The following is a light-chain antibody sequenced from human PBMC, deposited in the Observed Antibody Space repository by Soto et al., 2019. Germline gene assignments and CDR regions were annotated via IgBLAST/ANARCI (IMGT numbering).Light chain of an antibody. V-gene: IGKV1-39*01. CDR3: QQSYSTPPLT. CDR2: AAS. Sequence: DLQMTQSPSSLSASVGDRVTITCRASQSISSYLNWYQQKPGKAPKLLIYAASSLQSGVPSRFSDNGSGTDFTLTISSLQPEDFATYYCQQSYSTPPLTFGGGTKVEIK. J-gene: IGKJ4*01. CDR1: QSISSY.